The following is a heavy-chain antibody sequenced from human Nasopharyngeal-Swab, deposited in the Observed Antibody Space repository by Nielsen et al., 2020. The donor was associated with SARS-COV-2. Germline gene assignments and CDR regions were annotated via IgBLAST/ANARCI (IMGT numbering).Heavy chain of an antibody. CDR2: TNAAGTYA. D-gene: IGHD5-12*01. CDR1: GFTFSSYT. J-gene: IGHJ6*02. CDR3: ARDTSVDIVLLYYGMDV. V-gene: IGHV3-21*01. Sequence: GGSLRLSCAASGFTFSSYTMNWVRQAPGKGLVWVASTNAAGTYAHYADSVKGRFTISRDNAKNSLYLQMNSLRAEDTAVYYCARDTSVDIVLLYYGMDVWGQGTTVTVSS.